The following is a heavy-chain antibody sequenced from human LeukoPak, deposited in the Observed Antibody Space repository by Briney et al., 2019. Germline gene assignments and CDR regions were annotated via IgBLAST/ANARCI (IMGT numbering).Heavy chain of an antibody. J-gene: IGHJ4*02. D-gene: IGHD5-12*01. Sequence: PGGSLRLSCAASGFTFSSYAMHWVRQAPGKGLEWVAVISYDGSNKYYADSVKGRFTISRDNSKNTLYLQMNSLRAEDTAMYYCARGLRYFDYWGQGTLVTVSS. V-gene: IGHV3-30-3*01. CDR2: ISYDGSNK. CDR1: GFTFSSYA. CDR3: ARGLRYFDY.